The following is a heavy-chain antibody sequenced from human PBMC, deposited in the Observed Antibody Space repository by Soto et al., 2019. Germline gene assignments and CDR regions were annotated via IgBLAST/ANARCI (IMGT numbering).Heavy chain of an antibody. V-gene: IGHV1-8*01. CDR3: ARVFTVRRGSGSDY. CDR2: MNPYSANT. Sequence: QVQLVQSGAEVKKPGASVKVSCKASGYTFTSYDIHWVRQATGQGLEWMGWMNPYSANTGYAQTFQGRVTITRDTSISTAYMELSSLRSEDTAVYYCARVFTVRRGSGSDYWGQGTLVTVSS. D-gene: IGHD1-26*01. J-gene: IGHJ4*02. CDR1: GYTFTSYD.